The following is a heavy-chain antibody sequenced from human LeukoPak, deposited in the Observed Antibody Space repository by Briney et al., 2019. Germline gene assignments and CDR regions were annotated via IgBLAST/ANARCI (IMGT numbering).Heavy chain of an antibody. CDR2: IMPLFGTA. CDR1: GGTFNNSA. V-gene: IGHV1-69*05. Sequence: SVKVSCKTSGGTFNNSAISWVRQAPGQGLEWLGGIMPLFGTAGYAQKFQGRVTITTDESTRTVYLELTSLTSDDTAVYYCAGDVHGDYGSGWFDPWGQGTLVSVSS. D-gene: IGHD4-17*01. CDR3: AGDVHGDYGSGWFDP. J-gene: IGHJ5*02.